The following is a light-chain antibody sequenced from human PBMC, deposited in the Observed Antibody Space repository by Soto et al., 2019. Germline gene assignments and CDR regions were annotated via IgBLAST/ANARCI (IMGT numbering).Light chain of an antibody. CDR3: QQLSSYPLT. J-gene: IGKJ4*01. CDR1: QTVRNNY. V-gene: IGKV3-20*01. CDR2: DAS. Sequence: EFVLTQSPGTMSFPPGERATLSCRASQTVRNNYLAWYQQKPGQAPRLLIYDASSRATGIPDRFSGGGSGTDFTLTISRLEPEDFAVYYCQQLSSYPLTFGGGTKVDIK.